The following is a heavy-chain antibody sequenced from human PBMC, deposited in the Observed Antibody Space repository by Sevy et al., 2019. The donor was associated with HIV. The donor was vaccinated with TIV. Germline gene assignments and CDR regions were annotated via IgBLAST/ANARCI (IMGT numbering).Heavy chain of an antibody. Sequence: GGSLRLSCAASGFPFNDHVMHWVRQVPGKGLEWVSGISWNSRNIGYAVSVKGRFTISRDNARHSLFLEMNSLRPEDTAVYYCAKDINRGCDGVNCYPYYYYFYGLDVWGQGTTVTVSS. V-gene: IGHV3-9*01. D-gene: IGHD2-21*01. CDR1: GFPFNDHV. CDR3: AKDINRGCDGVNCYPYYYYFYGLDV. J-gene: IGHJ6*02. CDR2: ISWNSRNI.